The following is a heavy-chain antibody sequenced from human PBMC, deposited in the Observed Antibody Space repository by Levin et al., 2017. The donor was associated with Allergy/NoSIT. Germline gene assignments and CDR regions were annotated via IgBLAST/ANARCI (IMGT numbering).Heavy chain of an antibody. CDR3: ARDRGWDAFDI. Sequence: AASVKVSCKTSGYTFTDNYIHWVRQAPGQGLEWMGRINPNSGDTNYPQKFQGRVTMTSDTSITTAYIDLSRLTSGDTAVYYCARDRGWDAFDIWGQGTLVTVSS. CDR1: GYTFTDNY. CDR2: INPNSGDT. D-gene: IGHD3-10*01. V-gene: IGHV1-2*06. J-gene: IGHJ3*02.